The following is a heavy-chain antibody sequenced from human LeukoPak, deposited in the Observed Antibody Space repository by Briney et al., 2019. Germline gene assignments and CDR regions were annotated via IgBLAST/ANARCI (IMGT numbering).Heavy chain of an antibody. J-gene: IGHJ5*02. V-gene: IGHV4-39*02. CDR3: ARGHYFASGNYYRGWFDP. Sequence: SETLSLTCTVSGGSISSTYYYWGWIRQPPGKRLEWIVTIYYSGSTYYNPSLKSRVTISVDTSKNHFSLKLRSVTAAHTAVYYCARGHYFASGNYYRGWFDPWGQGSLVTVSS. CDR1: GGSISSTYYY. CDR2: IYYSGST. D-gene: IGHD3-10*01.